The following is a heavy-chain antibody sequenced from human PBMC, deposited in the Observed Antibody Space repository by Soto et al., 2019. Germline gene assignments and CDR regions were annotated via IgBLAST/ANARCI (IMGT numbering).Heavy chain of an antibody. CDR1: GGSISSGGYY. CDR2: IYYSGST. D-gene: IGHD6-13*01. Sequence: SETLSLTCTVSGGSISSGGYYWSWIRQHPGKGLEWIGYIYYSGSTYYNPSLKSRVTISVDTSKNQFSLKLSSVTAADTAVYYCARVAFSSPRVGYYYYYGMDVWGQGTTVTV. J-gene: IGHJ6*02. CDR3: ARVAFSSPRVGYYYYYGMDV. V-gene: IGHV4-31*03.